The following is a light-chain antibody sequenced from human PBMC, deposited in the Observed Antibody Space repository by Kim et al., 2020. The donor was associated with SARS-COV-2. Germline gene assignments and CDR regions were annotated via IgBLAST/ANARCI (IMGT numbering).Light chain of an antibody. Sequence: GEAVTRSCTRSSGSIDDNYVQWYQQRPGGVPTIVIYEDDQRPSGVSDRFSGSIDNSSNSASLTISGLKTEDEADYYCQSYNRTNVVFGGGTQLTVL. J-gene: IGLJ2*01. V-gene: IGLV6-57*03. CDR3: QSYNRTNVV. CDR2: EDD. CDR1: SGSIDDNY.